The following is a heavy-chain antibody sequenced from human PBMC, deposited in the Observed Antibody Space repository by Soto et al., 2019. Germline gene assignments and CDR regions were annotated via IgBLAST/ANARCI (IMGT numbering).Heavy chain of an antibody. J-gene: IGHJ6*02. CDR3: ARSGSYYGIDL. CDR2: ISYEGSNQ. V-gene: IGHV3-30*04. Sequence: QVQLVESGGGGGQPGKSLRLSCEAPGFTLRSYAMHWVGQVPGKGLDWLAVISYEGSNQYYANSVQGRFTLTRDNAKKTVDLQMNSLRADDTAVYFCARSGSYYGIDLWGQGTTVTVSS. CDR1: GFTLRSYA.